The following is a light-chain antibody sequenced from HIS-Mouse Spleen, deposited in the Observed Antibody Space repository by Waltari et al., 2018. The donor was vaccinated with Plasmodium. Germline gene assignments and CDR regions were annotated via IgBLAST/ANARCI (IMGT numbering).Light chain of an antibody. V-gene: IGLV3-10*01. Sequence: SYELTQPPSVSVSPGQTSRITCSGDALPNKSAYWYQQKSGQAPVLVIYEDSKRPSGIPGRCSGSSAGTMATLTISGAQVEDEADYYCYSTDSSGNHRVFGGGTKLTVL. J-gene: IGLJ3*02. CDR1: ALPNKS. CDR2: EDS. CDR3: YSTDSSGNHRV.